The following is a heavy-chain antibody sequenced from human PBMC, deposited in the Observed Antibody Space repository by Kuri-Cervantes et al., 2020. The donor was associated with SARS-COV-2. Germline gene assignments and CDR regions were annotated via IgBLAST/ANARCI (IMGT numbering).Heavy chain of an antibody. CDR3: ARVGEYSSSLDY. CDR2: IYYSGST. CDR1: GGSISSYY. D-gene: IGHD6-13*01. J-gene: IGHJ4*02. Sequence: SETLSLTCTVSGGSISSYYWSWIRQPPGKGLEWIGYIYYSGSTNYNPSLKSRVTISVDTSKNQFSLKLSSVTAEDTAVYYCARVGEYSSSLDYWGQGTLVTVSS. V-gene: IGHV4-59*01.